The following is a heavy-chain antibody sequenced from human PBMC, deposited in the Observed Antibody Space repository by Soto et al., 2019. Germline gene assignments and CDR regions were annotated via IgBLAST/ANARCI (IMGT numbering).Heavy chain of an antibody. V-gene: IGHV1-3*01. Sequence: ASVKVSYKASGYTFTSYAMHWVRQAPGQRLEWMGWINAGNGNTKYSQKFQGRVTITRDTSASTAYMELSSLRSEDTAVYYCAREVSIAVAGRDYYFDYGGQGPLVTAPQ. D-gene: IGHD6-19*01. CDR2: INAGNGNT. CDR1: GYTFTSYA. J-gene: IGHJ4*02. CDR3: AREVSIAVAGRDYYFDY.